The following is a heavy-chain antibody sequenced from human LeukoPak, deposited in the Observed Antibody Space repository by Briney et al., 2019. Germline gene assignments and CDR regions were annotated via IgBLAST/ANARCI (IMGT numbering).Heavy chain of an antibody. CDR3: ARQYYDILTGYPYYFDY. Sequence: SETLSLTCTVSGGSVSSSDYFWGWIRQTPGKGLEWIGTMYYSGSTYYNPSLKSRVTISVDTSNNHFSLKLSSVTAADTAVYFCARQYYDILTGYPYYFDYWGQGTLVTVSS. CDR2: MYYSGST. D-gene: IGHD3-9*01. CDR1: GGSVSSSDYF. J-gene: IGHJ4*02. V-gene: IGHV4-39*01.